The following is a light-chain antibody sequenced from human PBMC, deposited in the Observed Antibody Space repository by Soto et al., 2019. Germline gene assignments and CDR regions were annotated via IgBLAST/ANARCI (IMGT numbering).Light chain of an antibody. CDR1: QDIRTC. CDR3: QQTNSFPLT. Sequence: DIQMTQSPSSVSSSVGDRVTIPCRASQDIRTCLAWFQQKPGKAPILLIYSASTLHSGVPSRFSGSGSGTDFTLTISSLQPEDFATYYCQQTNSFPLTFGGGTKVHIK. CDR2: SAS. J-gene: IGKJ4*01. V-gene: IGKV1-12*01.